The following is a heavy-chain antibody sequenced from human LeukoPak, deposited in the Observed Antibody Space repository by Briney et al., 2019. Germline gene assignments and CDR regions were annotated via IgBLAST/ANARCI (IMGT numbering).Heavy chain of an antibody. Sequence: SETLSLTCAVYGGSFSGYYWSWIRQPPGKGLEWIGEINHSGSTNYNPSLKSRVTISVDTSKNQFSLKLSSVTAADTAVYYCARGSDRVSGAALGWGQGTMVTVSS. CDR2: INHSGST. D-gene: IGHD6-25*01. CDR3: ARGSDRVSGAALG. V-gene: IGHV4-34*01. CDR1: GGSFSGYY. J-gene: IGHJ3*01.